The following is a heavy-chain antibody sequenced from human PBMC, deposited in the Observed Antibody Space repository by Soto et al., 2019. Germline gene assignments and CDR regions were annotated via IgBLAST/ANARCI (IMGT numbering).Heavy chain of an antibody. D-gene: IGHD3-3*01. CDR3: AKDKAGDFWSGCMDV. J-gene: IGHJ6*04. CDR2: ISYDGSNQ. Sequence: QVQLVESGGGVVQPGRSLRLSCAASGFTFSSYGMHWVRQAPGKGLEWVAVISYDGSNQYYADSVKGRSTISRDNSKNTLYLQMNSLRAEDTAVYYCAKDKAGDFWSGCMDVWGKGTTVTVSS. V-gene: IGHV3-30*18. CDR1: GFTFSSYG.